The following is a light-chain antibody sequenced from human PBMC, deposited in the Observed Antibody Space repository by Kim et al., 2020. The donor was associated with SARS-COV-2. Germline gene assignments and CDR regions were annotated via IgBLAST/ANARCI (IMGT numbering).Light chain of an antibody. CDR2: TNN. J-gene: IGLJ2*01. CDR1: SSNIGSNP. CDR3: AAWDDSLNGVI. V-gene: IGLV1-44*01. Sequence: QPVLTQPPSASGTPGQRVTISCSGSSSNIGSNPVNWYQQFPGTAPKLLIYTNNQWPSGVPDRFSGSKSGTSASLAISGLQSEDEADYYCAAWDDSLNGVIFGGGTKVTVL.